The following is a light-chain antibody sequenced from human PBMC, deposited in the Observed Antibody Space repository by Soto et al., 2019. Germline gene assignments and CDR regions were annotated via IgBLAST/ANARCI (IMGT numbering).Light chain of an antibody. CDR2: GAS. CDR1: QRINRSY. CDR3: QQYGTSPIT. V-gene: IGKV3-20*01. Sequence: VLTQSPGTLSLSPGERATLSCRASQRINRSYLGWYQQKPGQPPRLLIYGASSRAAGIPDRFSGSGSGTDFTLTVSRLEPGDFAVYYCQQYGTSPITFGHGTRLEIK. J-gene: IGKJ5*01.